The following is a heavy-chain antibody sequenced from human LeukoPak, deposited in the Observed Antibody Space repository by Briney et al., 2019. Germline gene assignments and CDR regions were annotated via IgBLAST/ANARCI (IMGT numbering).Heavy chain of an antibody. Sequence: TSETLSLTCTVSGGSISSSSYYWGWIRQPPGKGLEWIGSIYYSVSTYYNPSLKSRVTISVDTSKNQVSLKLSSVTAADTAVYYCARHYNTREYIDYWGQGTLVTVSS. J-gene: IGHJ4*02. CDR1: GGSISSSSYY. V-gene: IGHV4-39*01. CDR3: ARHYNTREYIDY. CDR2: IYYSVST. D-gene: IGHD3-10*01.